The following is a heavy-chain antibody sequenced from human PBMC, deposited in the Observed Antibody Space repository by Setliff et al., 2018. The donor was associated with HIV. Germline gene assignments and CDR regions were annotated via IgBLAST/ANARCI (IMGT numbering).Heavy chain of an antibody. J-gene: IGHJ6*03. Sequence: VASVKVSCKASGYTFTSYYMHWVRQAPGQGLEWMGIINPSGGSTSYAQKFQGRVTMTRDTSTSTVYMELSSLRSEDTAVYYCARNPRIAVAGTDYYYYMDVWGKGTTVT. CDR3: ARNPRIAVAGTDYYYYMDV. D-gene: IGHD6-19*01. CDR2: INPSGGST. V-gene: IGHV1-46*01. CDR1: GYTFTSYY.